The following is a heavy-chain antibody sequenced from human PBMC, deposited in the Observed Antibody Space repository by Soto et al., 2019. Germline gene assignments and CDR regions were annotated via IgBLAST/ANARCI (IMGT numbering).Heavy chain of an antibody. V-gene: IGHV4-39*01. CDR2: IYYSGST. D-gene: IGHD3-9*01. CDR3: ARLGPDILTGYYNIGY. CDR1: GGSISSSSYY. Sequence: SETLSLTCTVSGGSISSSSYYWGWIRQPPGKGLEWIGSIYYSGSTYYNPSLKSRVTISVDTSKNQFSLKLSSVTAADTAVYYCARLGPDILTGYYNIGYWGQGTLVTVSS. J-gene: IGHJ4*02.